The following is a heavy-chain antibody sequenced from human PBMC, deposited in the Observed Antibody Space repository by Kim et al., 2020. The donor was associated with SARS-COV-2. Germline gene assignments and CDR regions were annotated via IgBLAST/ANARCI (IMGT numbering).Heavy chain of an antibody. CDR1: SGSVSSSTYY. Sequence: SETLSLTCTVSSGSVSSSTYYWSWIRQPPGKGLEWIGYIYNGVSTKYNPSLRSRVTISVDTSKNQFSLKLTSVTAADTAVYYCARALNTESDYWGQGTL. D-gene: IGHD2-8*02. CDR2: IYNGVST. CDR3: ARALNTESDY. J-gene: IGHJ4*02. V-gene: IGHV4-61*01.